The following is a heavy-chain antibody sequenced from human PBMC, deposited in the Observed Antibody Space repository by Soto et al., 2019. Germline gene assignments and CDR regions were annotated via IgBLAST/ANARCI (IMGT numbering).Heavy chain of an antibody. D-gene: IGHD3-10*01. CDR2: IYYSGST. CDR3: ARVGGFGATTIDY. Sequence: SQTLSLTCTVSGGSISSGDYYRSWIRQPPGKGLEWIGYIYYSGSTYYNPSLKSRVTISVDTSKNQFSLKLSSVTAADTAVYYCARVGGFGATTIDYWGQGTLVTVSS. V-gene: IGHV4-30-4*01. J-gene: IGHJ4*02. CDR1: GGSISSGDYY.